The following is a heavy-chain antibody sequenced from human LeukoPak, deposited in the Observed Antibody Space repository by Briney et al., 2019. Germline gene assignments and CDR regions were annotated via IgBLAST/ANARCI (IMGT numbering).Heavy chain of an antibody. J-gene: IGHJ6*04. CDR2: ISYDGSNK. V-gene: IGHV3-30*04. CDR1: GFTFSSYA. Sequence: GGSLRLSCAASGFTFSSYAMHWVRQAPGKGLEWVTVISYDGSNKYYADSVKGRFTISRDNSKNTLYLQMNSLRAEDTAVCYCASDYGDSPSYYYGMDVWGKGTTVTVSS. CDR3: ASDYGDSPSYYYGMDV. D-gene: IGHD4-17*01.